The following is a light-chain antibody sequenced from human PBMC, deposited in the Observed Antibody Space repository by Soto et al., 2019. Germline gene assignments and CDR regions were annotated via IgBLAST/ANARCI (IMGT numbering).Light chain of an antibody. Sequence: EIVLTQSPATLSLSPGERATLSCRASQSISNYLVWYQQKPGQAPRLLIYDASNRATGIPARFSGSGSGTDFTLTISSLEPEDFAVYYCQQRSNWPRMYTFGQGTKLEIK. J-gene: IGKJ2*01. V-gene: IGKV3-11*01. CDR2: DAS. CDR3: QQRSNWPRMYT. CDR1: QSISNY.